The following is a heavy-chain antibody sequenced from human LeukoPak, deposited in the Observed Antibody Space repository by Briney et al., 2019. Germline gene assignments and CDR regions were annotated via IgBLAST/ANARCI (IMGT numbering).Heavy chain of an antibody. D-gene: IGHD2-2*01. CDR2: VNQDGSER. J-gene: IGHJ6*02. CDR1: GFTFSNYW. V-gene: IGHV3-7*01. Sequence: PGGSLRLSCAASGFTFSNYWMTWVRQAPGEGLEWVASVNQDGSERYYVNSVRGRFTISRDNAKNSLDLQMNSLRAEDTALYFCAKANAMDVWGQGTTVTVSS. CDR3: AKANAMDV.